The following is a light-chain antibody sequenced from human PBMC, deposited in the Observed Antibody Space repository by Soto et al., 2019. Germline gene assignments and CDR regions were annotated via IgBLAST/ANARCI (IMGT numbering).Light chain of an antibody. J-gene: IGKJ2*01. CDR2: HAS. CDR1: QSIGTF. V-gene: IGKV1-39*01. CDR3: QQSYSSVLYT. Sequence: DIQLTQSPSSLSASVGDRVSISCRASQSIGTFFNWYQQKPGKAPQLLIYHASSLQTGVPSSCSSGGSGKDIAPTISSVHPEAFATYYLQQSYSSVLYTFGQGTKLEIK.